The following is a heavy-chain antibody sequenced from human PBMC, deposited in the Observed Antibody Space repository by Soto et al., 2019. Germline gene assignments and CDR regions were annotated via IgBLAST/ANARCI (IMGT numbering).Heavy chain of an antibody. V-gene: IGHV2-5*02. D-gene: IGHD3-10*01. CDR1: GFSLSTSGVG. Sequence: QITLKESGPTLVKPTQPLTLTCTFSGFSLSTSGVGVGWIRQPPGKALEWLALIYWDDDKRYSPSLKSRLTITKDTSKNQVVLTMTIRDPVDTASYYCAHVYGSGIYWNWYFDLWGRGTLVTVSS. CDR2: IYWDDDK. J-gene: IGHJ2*01. CDR3: AHVYGSGIYWNWYFDL.